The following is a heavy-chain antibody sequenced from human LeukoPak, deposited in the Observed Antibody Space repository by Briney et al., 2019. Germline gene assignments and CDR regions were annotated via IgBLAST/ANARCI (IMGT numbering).Heavy chain of an antibody. J-gene: IGHJ3*02. CDR3: ARAPGYCSSTSCYAFDI. D-gene: IGHD2-2*01. Sequence: SETLSLTCTVSGGSISSYYWSWIRQPPGKGLEWIGYIYYSGSTNYNPSLKGRVTISVDTSKNQFSLKLSSVTAADTAVYYCARAPGYCSSTSCYAFDIWGQGTMVTVSS. CDR1: GGSISSYY. V-gene: IGHV4-59*01. CDR2: IYYSGST.